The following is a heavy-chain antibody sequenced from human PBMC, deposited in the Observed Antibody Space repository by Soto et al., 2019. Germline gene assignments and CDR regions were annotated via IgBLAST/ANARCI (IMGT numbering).Heavy chain of an antibody. CDR3: ANVTNSYSDY. J-gene: IGHJ4*02. D-gene: IGHD4-4*01. V-gene: IGHV1-69*13. CDR1: GGTFSSYA. Sequence: XSVEASCKAPGGTFSSYALGGARQAPGQGLEWMGGIIPIFGTANYAQKFQGRVTITADESTSTAYMELSSLRSEDPAVYYWANVTNSYSDYSGQGTLVTGS. CDR2: IIPIFGTA.